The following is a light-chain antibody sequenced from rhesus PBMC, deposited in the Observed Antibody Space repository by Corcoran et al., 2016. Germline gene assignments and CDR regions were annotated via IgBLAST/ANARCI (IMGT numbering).Light chain of an antibody. V-gene: IGKV1-33*01. Sequence: DIQMTQSPSSLSASVGDKVTITCRASQGIGNALAWYQQKPGKAPNLLIYPAATLQMGVPSRFSGSGSWTDFSLTISSLQPEDFAVDYCQQRNSYPLTFGGGTKVEI. CDR3: QQRNSYPLT. CDR1: QGIGNA. J-gene: IGKJ4*01. CDR2: PAA.